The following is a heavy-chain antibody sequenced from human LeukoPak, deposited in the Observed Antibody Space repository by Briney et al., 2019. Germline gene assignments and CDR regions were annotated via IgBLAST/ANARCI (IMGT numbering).Heavy chain of an antibody. J-gene: IGHJ6*02. CDR3: ARDSYCGGDCYDYYYGMDV. CDR2: IYTSGST. V-gene: IGHV4-61*02. CDR1: GGSISSGSYY. D-gene: IGHD2-21*02. Sequence: PSETLSLTCTVSGGSISSGSYYWSWIRQPAGKGLVWIGRIYTSGSTNYNPSLKSRVTISVDTSKNQFSLKLSSVTAADTAVYYCARDSYCGGDCYDYYYGMDVWGQGTTVTVSS.